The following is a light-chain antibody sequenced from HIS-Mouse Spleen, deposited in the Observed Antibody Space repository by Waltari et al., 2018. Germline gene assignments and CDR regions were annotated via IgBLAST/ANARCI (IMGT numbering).Light chain of an antibody. Sequence: SYVLTQPPSVSVAPGKTARITCGGNNIGRKSVHWYQQKPGQAPVLVVYDDSDRHSGIPERFSGSNSGNTATLTIRRVEAGDEADYYGQVWDSSSDHYVFGTGTKVTVL. CDR3: QVWDSSSDHYV. V-gene: IGLV3-21*03. J-gene: IGLJ1*01. CDR1: NIGRKS. CDR2: DDS.